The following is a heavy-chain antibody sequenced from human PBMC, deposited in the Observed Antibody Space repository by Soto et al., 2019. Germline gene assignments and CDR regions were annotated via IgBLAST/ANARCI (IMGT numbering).Heavy chain of an antibody. Sequence: GGSLRLSCAASGFTFSSYAMHWVRQAPGKGLEWVAVISYDGSNKYYADSVKGRFTISRDNSKNTLYLQMNSLRAEDTAVYYCARAADSSGYYGWFDPWGQGTLVTVSS. J-gene: IGHJ5*02. CDR1: GFTFSSYA. CDR3: ARAADSSGYYGWFDP. D-gene: IGHD3-22*01. CDR2: ISYDGSNK. V-gene: IGHV3-30-3*01.